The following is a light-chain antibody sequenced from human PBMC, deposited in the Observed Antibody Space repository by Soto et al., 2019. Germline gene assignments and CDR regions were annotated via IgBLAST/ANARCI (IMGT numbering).Light chain of an antibody. J-gene: IGKJ4*01. CDR3: QQYKTWRLT. Sequence: ETVMTQSPATLSVSPGEGATLSCSATESINQNLAWYQQKPGQAPRLLIHGASYMATGIPDRFSGRGSGTEFTLDISRLQSQDLAVYYCQQYKTWRLTFDGGTKVEIK. CDR2: GAS. V-gene: IGKV3-15*01. CDR1: ESINQN.